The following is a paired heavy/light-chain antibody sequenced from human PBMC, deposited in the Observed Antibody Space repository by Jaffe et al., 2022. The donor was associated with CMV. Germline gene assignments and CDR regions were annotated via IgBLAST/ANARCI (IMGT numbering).Heavy chain of an antibody. J-gene: IGHJ6*02. CDR2: ISSSGST. CDR3: ARDRTILRNGKRYYYGMDV. CDR1: GGSINNYY. V-gene: IGHV4-59*01. Sequence: QVLLQESGPGLVKPSETLSLTCTVSGGSINNYYWSWIRQPAGKGLEWIGYISSSGSTNYNPSLKSRVTISVDTSKNQFSLRLTSVTGADTAIYYCARDRTILRNGKRYYYGMDVWGQGTTVTVSS. D-gene: IGHD2-8*01.
Light chain of an antibody. V-gene: IGKV5-2*01. J-gene: IGKJ2*01. CDR2: EAT. Sequence: ETTLTQSPAFMSATPGDKVTISCKASQDIDDDVNWYQQKPGEAPIFIIQEATTLVPGISPRFSGSGYGTDFTLTVNDIESEDAAYYFCLQHDNFPYTFGQGTRLEIK. CDR1: QDIDDD. CDR3: LQHDNFPYT.